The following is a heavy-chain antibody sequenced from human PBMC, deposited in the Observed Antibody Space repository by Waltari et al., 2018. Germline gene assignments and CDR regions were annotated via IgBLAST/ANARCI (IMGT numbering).Heavy chain of an antibody. Sequence: QVQLVESGGGVVQPGRSLRLSCAASGFTFSSYGLHWVRQAPGQGLDWVAVIWYDGSNKYYADSVKGRFTISRDNSKNTLYLQMNSLRAEDTAMYYCAKGAEWFGELHWGQGTMVTVSS. CDR2: IWYDGSNK. CDR3: AKGAEWFGELH. CDR1: GFTFSSYG. D-gene: IGHD3-10*01. V-gene: IGHV3-30*18. J-gene: IGHJ3*01.